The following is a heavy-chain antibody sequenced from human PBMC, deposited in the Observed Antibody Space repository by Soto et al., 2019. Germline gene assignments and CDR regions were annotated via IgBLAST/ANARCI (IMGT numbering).Heavy chain of an antibody. D-gene: IGHD6-6*01. CDR2: INTRGNAQ. CDR3: ARVRSSSSGLYSHTCLAS. V-gene: IGHV3-48*03. Sequence: GGSLRLSCAASGFTFSTFEMNWVRQAPGKGLEWISSINTRGNAQFYADSVRGRFTISRDNARGSLYLHMGSLRTDDTALYYCARVRSSSSGLYSHTCLASWGQGTMVTV. J-gene: IGHJ4*02. CDR1: GFTFSTFE.